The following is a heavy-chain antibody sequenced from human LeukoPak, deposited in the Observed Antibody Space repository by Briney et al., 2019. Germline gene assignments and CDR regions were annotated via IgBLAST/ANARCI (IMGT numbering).Heavy chain of an antibody. D-gene: IGHD5-12*01. CDR3: AGDRNRGYDVLDY. V-gene: IGHV3-53*01. CDR1: GFTVSSTY. CDR2: IYNGGST. Sequence: GGSLRLSCAASGFTVSSTYMNWVRQAPGRGLEWVSVIYNGGSTSYADSVKGRFTISRDNSKNTLYLQMNTLSVEDTAVYYCAGDRNRGYDVLDYWGQGTLVTVSS. J-gene: IGHJ4*02.